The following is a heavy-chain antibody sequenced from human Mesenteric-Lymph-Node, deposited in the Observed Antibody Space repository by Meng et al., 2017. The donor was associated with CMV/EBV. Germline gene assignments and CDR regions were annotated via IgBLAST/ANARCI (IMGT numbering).Heavy chain of an antibody. CDR1: GYD. CDR2: IYYSGST. D-gene: IGHD3-22*01. CDR3: ARVTQRLNYYDSSGGRSWFDP. Sequence: GYDWSWIRQRPGKGLEWIGYIYYSGSTYYNPSLKSRVTISVDTSKNQFSLKLSSVTAADTAVYYCARVTQRLNYYDSSGGRSWFDPWGQGTLVTVSS. J-gene: IGHJ5*02. V-gene: IGHV4-31*02.